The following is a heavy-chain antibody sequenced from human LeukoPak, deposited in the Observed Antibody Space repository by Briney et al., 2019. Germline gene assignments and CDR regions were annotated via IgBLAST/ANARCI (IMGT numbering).Heavy chain of an antibody. CDR2: IYTSGST. V-gene: IGHV4-4*07. Sequence: PSETLSLTCTVSGGSISSYYWSWIRQPAGKGLEWIGRIYTSGSTNYNPSLKSRVTMSVDTSKNQFSLKLSSVTAADTAVYYCARETTMTTYYYYGMDVWGQGITVTVSS. CDR1: GGSISSYY. CDR3: ARETTMTTYYYYGMDV. J-gene: IGHJ6*02. D-gene: IGHD4-17*01.